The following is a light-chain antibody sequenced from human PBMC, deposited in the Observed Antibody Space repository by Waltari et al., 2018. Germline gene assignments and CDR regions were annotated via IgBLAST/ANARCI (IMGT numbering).Light chain of an antibody. Sequence: QSVLTQSPSASGTPGQRGTISCSGSSSNSGANYVYWYQQFPGTAPRLLSYRSYKRPSGVPYRFSGSTSGTSASLSISGLRYEDEADYYCAPCDDSLNAWVFCGGTRLTAL. CDR3: APCDDSLNAWV. CDR1: SSNSGANY. J-gene: IGLJ3*02. CDR2: RSY. V-gene: IGLV1-47*01.